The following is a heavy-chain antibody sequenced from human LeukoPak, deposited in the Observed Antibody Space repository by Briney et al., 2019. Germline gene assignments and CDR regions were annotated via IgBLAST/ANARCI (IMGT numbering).Heavy chain of an antibody. CDR1: GGSISSYY. CDR3: ARDPFYYYDSSGYSRPYYYGMDV. Sequence: PSETLSLTCTVSGGSISSYYWTWIRQPPGKGLEWIGEINHSGSTDYNPSLKSRVTISVDTSKNQFSLKLNSVTAADTAVYYCARDPFYYYDSSGYSRPYYYGMDVWGQGTTVTVSS. J-gene: IGHJ6*02. CDR2: INHSGST. D-gene: IGHD3-22*01. V-gene: IGHV4-34*01.